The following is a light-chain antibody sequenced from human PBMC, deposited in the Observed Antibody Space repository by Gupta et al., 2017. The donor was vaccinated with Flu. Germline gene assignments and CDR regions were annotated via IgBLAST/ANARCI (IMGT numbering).Light chain of an antibody. V-gene: IGLV1-40*01. CDR1: TSNIGAGYD. CDR3: QSYDNSLSGSKV. Sequence: QFVLTQPPSVSGAPGQRVTISCTGSTSNIGAGYDVHWYQQVPGRAPKRLIFGNNNRPSGVADRFSGSKSGTSASLAIAGLQAEDEADYYCQSYDNSLSGSKVFGGGTKLNVL. J-gene: IGLJ3*02. CDR2: GNN.